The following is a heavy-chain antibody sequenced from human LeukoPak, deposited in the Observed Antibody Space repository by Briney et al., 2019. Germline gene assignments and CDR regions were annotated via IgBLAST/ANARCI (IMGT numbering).Heavy chain of an antibody. CDR3: ARAPLGYCSGGSCYRYYYYGMDV. Sequence: PSETLSLTCAVCGGSFRGYYWSWIRQPPGKGLEWIGEINHSGSTNYNPSLKSRVTISVDTSKNQFSLKLSSVTAADTAVYYCARAPLGYCSGGSCYRYYYYGMDVWGQGTTVTVSS. J-gene: IGHJ6*02. CDR2: INHSGST. CDR1: GGSFRGYY. V-gene: IGHV4-34*01. D-gene: IGHD2-15*01.